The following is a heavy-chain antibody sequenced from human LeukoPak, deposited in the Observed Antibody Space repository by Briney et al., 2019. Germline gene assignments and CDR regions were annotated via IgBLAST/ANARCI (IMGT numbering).Heavy chain of an antibody. CDR3: ARDRIVVVPAALANWFVP. D-gene: IGHD2-2*01. CDR2: IIPILGIA. V-gene: IGHV1-69*04. CDR1: GGTFSSYA. Sequence: ASVKVSCKASGGTFSSYAISWVRQAPGQGLEWMGRIIPILGIANYAQKFQGRVTITADKSTSTAYMELSSLRSEDTAVYYCARDRIVVVPAALANWFVPWGQGTLVTVSS. J-gene: IGHJ5*02.